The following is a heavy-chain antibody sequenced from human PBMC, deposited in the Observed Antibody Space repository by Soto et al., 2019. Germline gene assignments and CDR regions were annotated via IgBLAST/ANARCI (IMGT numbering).Heavy chain of an antibody. J-gene: IGHJ5*02. CDR2: ISSSSSYI. CDR1: GFTFSSYS. D-gene: IGHD5-18*01. V-gene: IGHV3-21*01. CDR3: ARGPWDTAMVGDWFDP. Sequence: GGSLRLSCAASGFTFSSYSMNWVRQAPGKGLEWVSSISSSSSYIYYADSVKGRFTISRDNAKNSLYLQMNSLRAEDTAVYYCARGPWDTAMVGDWFDPWGQGTLVTVSS.